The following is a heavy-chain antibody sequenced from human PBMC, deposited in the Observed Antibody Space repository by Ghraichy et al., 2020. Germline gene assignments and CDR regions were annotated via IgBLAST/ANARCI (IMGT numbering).Heavy chain of an antibody. CDR1: GFTFSSYW. V-gene: IGHV3-74*01. Sequence: GGSLRLSCAASGFTFSSYWMHWVRQAPGKGLVWVSRINSDGSSTSYADSVKGRFTISRDNAKNTLYLQMNSLRAEDTAVYYCASDRPWYGGRDYWGQGTLVTVSS. CDR2: INSDGSST. CDR3: ASDRPWYGGRDY. D-gene: IGHD4-23*01. J-gene: IGHJ4*02.